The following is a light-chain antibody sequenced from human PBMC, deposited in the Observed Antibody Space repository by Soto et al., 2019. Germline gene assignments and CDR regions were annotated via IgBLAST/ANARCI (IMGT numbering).Light chain of an antibody. J-gene: IGLJ1*01. Sequence: QSVLTQPRAACGYPGQSVTISCTGTSSDVGDNYVSWYQQHLGKAPKLIIYEVSQRPSGVPDRFSGSKSGNTASLTVSGLQTEDEADYYCSAYAGSNNFVFGSGTKVTVL. CDR3: SAYAGSNNFV. V-gene: IGLV2-8*01. CDR2: EVS. CDR1: SSDVGDNY.